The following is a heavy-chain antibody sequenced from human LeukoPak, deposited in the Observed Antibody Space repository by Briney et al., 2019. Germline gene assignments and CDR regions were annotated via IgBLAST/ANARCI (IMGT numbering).Heavy chain of an antibody. CDR1: GFTFTNYR. CDR2: IRFDGNNK. J-gene: IGHJ4*02. D-gene: IGHD3-3*01. CDR3: AKPYDDFWSGYSSPVDDY. V-gene: IGHV3-30*02. Sequence: GGSLGLSCVASGFTFTNYRMHWVRQAPGKGLEWVAFIRFDGNNKYYADSVKGRFTISRDNSKNTLYLQMNSLRAEDTGVYFCAKPYDDFWSGYSSPVDDYWGQGTLVTVSS.